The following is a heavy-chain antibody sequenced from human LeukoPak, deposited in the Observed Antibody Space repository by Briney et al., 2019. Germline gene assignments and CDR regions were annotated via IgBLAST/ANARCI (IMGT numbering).Heavy chain of an antibody. V-gene: IGHV3-49*04. D-gene: IGHD2-21*02. CDR3: TRGGGNCGGDCPYYFDY. J-gene: IGHJ4*02. CDR1: GFTFGDYA. Sequence: GGSLRLSCTASGFTFGDYAMSWVRQAPGKGLEWEGFIRSKAYGGTTEYAASVKGRFTISRDDSKSIAYLQMNSLKTEDTAVYYCTRGGGNCGGDCPYYFDYWGQGTLVTVSS. CDR2: IRSKAYGGTT.